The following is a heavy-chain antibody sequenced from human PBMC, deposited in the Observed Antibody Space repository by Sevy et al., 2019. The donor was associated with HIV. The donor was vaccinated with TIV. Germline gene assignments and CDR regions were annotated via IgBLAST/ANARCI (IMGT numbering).Heavy chain of an antibody. Sequence: VSVKVSCKASGYTFTSYGISWVRQAPGQGLEWMGWISAYNGNTNYAQKLQGRVTMTTDTSTSTAYMELRSLRSDDTAVYYCAREVRELGWGYFDYWGQGTLVTVSS. CDR1: GYTFTSYG. V-gene: IGHV1-18*01. J-gene: IGHJ4*02. CDR2: ISAYNGNT. CDR3: AREVRELGWGYFDY. D-gene: IGHD1-26*01.